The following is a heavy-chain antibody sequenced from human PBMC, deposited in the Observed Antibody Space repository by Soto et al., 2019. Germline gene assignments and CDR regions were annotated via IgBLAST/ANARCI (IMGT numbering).Heavy chain of an antibody. CDR2: IYYTGST. J-gene: IGHJ4*02. CDR3: ASVPAGTAHFDY. Sequence: SETLSLTCTVSVGSISSGSYYWSWIRQHPGKGLEWIGYIYYTGSTYYNPSLKSQVTISVDTSKNQFSLKLNSVTAADTAVYYCASVPAGTAHFDYWGQGTLVTVSS. V-gene: IGHV4-31*01. D-gene: IGHD2-21*02. CDR1: VGSISSGSYY.